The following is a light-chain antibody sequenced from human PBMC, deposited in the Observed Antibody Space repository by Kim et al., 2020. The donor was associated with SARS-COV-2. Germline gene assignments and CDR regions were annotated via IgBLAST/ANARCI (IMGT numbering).Light chain of an antibody. CDR1: NIGTNS. V-gene: IGLV3-21*04. J-gene: IGLJ2*01. CDR3: QVWDSTTDHAV. Sequence: APGKTARITCKGDNIGTNSLHWYQQKAGQAPVLVIHYDRDRPSGIPERFSGSKSGDTATLAISRVEAGDEADYYCQVWDSTTDHAVFGGGTQLTVL. CDR2: YDR.